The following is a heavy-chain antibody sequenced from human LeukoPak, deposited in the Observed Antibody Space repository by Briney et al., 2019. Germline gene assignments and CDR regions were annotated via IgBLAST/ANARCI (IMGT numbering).Heavy chain of an antibody. Sequence: PLETLCLTCAVSGGSISVVYWNWISERAGERLESIGRIYSSGGTNYNPSLKSRDTMSVDTSKNQFSVKLTSVPAADTAVYYCARDRTLRGYSDYDPFDYWGQGTLVTVSS. CDR1: GGSISVVY. D-gene: IGHD5-12*01. J-gene: IGHJ4*02. V-gene: IGHV4-4*07. CDR3: ARDRTLRGYSDYDPFDY. CDR2: IYSSGGT.